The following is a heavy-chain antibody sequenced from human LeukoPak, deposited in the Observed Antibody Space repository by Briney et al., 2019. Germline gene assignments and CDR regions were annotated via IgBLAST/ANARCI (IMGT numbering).Heavy chain of an antibody. D-gene: IGHD5-24*01. CDR1: GFTFGHHG. CDR3: ARDQDGYNLFDY. CDR2: IWYDGSEK. Sequence: PGGSLRLSCAASGFTFGHHGMHWVRQAPGKGLEWVAIIWYDGSEKYYADSVKGRLTIFRDNSKDTLYLEINSLRTEDTGVYYCARDQDGYNLFDYWGQGTLVTVSS. V-gene: IGHV3-33*01. J-gene: IGHJ4*02.